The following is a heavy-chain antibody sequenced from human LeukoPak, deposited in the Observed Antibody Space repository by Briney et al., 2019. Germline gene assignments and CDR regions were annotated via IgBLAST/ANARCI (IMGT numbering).Heavy chain of an antibody. CDR1: GGSISSSSYY. J-gene: IGHJ3*02. CDR2: IYYSGST. V-gene: IGHV4-39*01. CDR3: ASQGSYYLIRHAFDI. Sequence: SETLSLTCTVSGGSISSSSYYWGWIRQPPGKGLEWIGSIYYSGSTYYNPSLKSRVTISVDTSKNQFSLKLSSVTAADTAVYYCASQGSYYLIRHAFDIWGQGTMVTVSS. D-gene: IGHD3-10*01.